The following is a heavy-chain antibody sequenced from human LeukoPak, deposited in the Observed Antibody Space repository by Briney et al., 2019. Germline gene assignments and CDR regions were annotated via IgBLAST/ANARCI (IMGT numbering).Heavy chain of an antibody. D-gene: IGHD5-18*01. Sequence: PGGSLRLSCAASGFTFDDYTMRWVRQAPGKGLEWVSLISWDGGSTYYADSVKGRFTISRDNSKNSLYLQMNSLRTEDTALYYCAKDLSWIQLWGGIDYWGQGTLVTVSS. J-gene: IGHJ4*02. V-gene: IGHV3-43*01. CDR3: AKDLSWIQLWGGIDY. CDR2: ISWDGGST. CDR1: GFTFDDYT.